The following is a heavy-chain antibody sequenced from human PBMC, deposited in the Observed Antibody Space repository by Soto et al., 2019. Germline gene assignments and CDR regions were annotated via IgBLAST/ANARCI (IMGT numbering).Heavy chain of an antibody. V-gene: IGHV1-3*01. CDR2: INAGNGNT. J-gene: IGHJ4*02. CDR3: AKDALTMIVKSAHYYFDY. Sequence: ASVKVSCKASGYTFTSYAMHSARQAPGQRLEGMGWINAGNGNTNDAQKFQGRVTITADESTRTAYMELSSLRSEDTAVYYCAKDALTMIVKSAHYYFDYWSQGTLVTVSS. CDR1: GYTFTSYA. D-gene: IGHD3-22*01.